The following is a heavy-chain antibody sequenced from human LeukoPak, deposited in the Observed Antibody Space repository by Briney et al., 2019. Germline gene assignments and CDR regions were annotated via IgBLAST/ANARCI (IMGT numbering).Heavy chain of an antibody. Sequence: SETLSLTCTVSGGSISSHYWSWIRQPPGKGLEWIGYIYYSGSTNYNPSLKSRVTISVDTSKNQFSLKLSSVTAADTAVYYCARVHYDFWSGYLIKNYYYYMDVWGKGTTVTVSS. CDR1: GGSISSHY. D-gene: IGHD3-3*01. CDR3: ARVHYDFWSGYLIKNYYYYMDV. CDR2: IYYSGST. J-gene: IGHJ6*03. V-gene: IGHV4-59*11.